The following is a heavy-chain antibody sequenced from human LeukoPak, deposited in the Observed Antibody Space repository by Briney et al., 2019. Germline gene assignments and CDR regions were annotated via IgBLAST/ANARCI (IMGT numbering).Heavy chain of an antibody. V-gene: IGHV3-23*01. Sequence: GGSLRLSCAASGFNFANHAMSWVRQTPGKGLEWVSAISGGGDITYYADSVTGRFTISRDNSKNTLYLQMNSLRAEDTALYYCAKSSYYDTSGSYREYYFDYWGQGALVTVSS. CDR2: ISGGGDIT. J-gene: IGHJ4*02. CDR3: AKSSYYDTSGSYREYYFDY. CDR1: GFNFANHA. D-gene: IGHD3-22*01.